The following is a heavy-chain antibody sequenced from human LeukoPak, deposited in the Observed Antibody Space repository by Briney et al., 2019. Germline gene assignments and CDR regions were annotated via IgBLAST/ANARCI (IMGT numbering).Heavy chain of an antibody. CDR1: GGSFSGYY. CDR3: ARGPAWDHSNSNWFDP. CDR2: INHSGST. D-gene: IGHD4-11*01. J-gene: IGHJ5*02. Sequence: SETLSLTCAVYGGSFSGYYWSWIRQPPGKGLEWIGEINHSGSTNYNPSLESRVTISVDTSKNQFSLKLSSVTAADTAVYYCARGPAWDHSNSNWFDPWGQGTLVIVSS. V-gene: IGHV4-34*01.